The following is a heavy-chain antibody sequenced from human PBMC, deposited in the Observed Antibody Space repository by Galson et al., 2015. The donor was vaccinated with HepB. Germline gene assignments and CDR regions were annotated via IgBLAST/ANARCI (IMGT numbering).Heavy chain of an antibody. CDR2: TYYRSRWYN. Sequence: CAISGDSVSSNSAAWNWIRQSPSRGLEWLGRTYYRSRWYNGYAVSVNSRIIIAPDTSENQVSLQLSSVTPEDTAVYYCAREVAGTYCFDYWGQGTLVTVSS. D-gene: IGHD6-19*01. J-gene: IGHJ4*02. CDR3: AREVAGTYCFDY. CDR1: GDSVSSNSAA. V-gene: IGHV6-1*01.